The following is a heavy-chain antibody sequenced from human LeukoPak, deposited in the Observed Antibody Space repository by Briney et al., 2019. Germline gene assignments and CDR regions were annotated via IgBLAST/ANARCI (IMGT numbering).Heavy chain of an antibody. Sequence: GGPLRLSCAASGFTFSSYSMNWVRQAPGKGLEWVSSISISSSYRYYADSVKGRFTISRDNAKNSLYLQMNSLRAEDTAVYYCAKDRWNIFWRIQLFDYWGQGTLVTVSS. V-gene: IGHV3-21*01. CDR2: ISISSSYR. J-gene: IGHJ4*02. CDR1: GFTFSSYS. D-gene: IGHD5-18*01. CDR3: AKDRWNIFWRIQLFDY.